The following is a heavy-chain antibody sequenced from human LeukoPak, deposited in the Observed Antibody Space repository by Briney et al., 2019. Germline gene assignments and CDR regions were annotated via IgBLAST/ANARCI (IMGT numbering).Heavy chain of an antibody. J-gene: IGHJ3*01. D-gene: IGHD4-17*01. Sequence: GGSLRVSCAASGFTFSNYWMHWVRQAPGKGLVWVSLINSDGSSTNYADSVKGRFTIYRDNAKNTLYLQMNSLRAEDTAVYYCARDYGDAFDVWGQGTMVTVSS. V-gene: IGHV3-74*01. CDR1: GFTFSNYW. CDR2: INSDGSST. CDR3: ARDYGDAFDV.